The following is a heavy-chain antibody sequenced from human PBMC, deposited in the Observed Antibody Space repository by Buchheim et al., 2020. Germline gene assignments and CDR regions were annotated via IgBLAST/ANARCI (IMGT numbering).Heavy chain of an antibody. CDR2: IWYDGRDK. CDR1: GFSFSDYG. CDR3: ARDPVVVVTAPDY. V-gene: IGHV3-33*01. D-gene: IGHD2-21*02. J-gene: IGHJ4*02. Sequence: QVQLVESGGGVVQPGRSLRLSCAASGFSFSDYGMHWVRQAPGKGLEWVAVIWYDGRDKYYADSVKGRLTISRDNSKNTLYLQMNSLRAEDTAVYYCARDPVVVVTAPDYWGQGTL.